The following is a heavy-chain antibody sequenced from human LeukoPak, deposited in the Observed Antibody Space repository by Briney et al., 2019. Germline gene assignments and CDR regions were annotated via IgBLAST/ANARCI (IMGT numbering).Heavy chain of an antibody. CDR3: GPSLGELSQSSLFDY. J-gene: IGHJ4*02. V-gene: IGHV3-23*01. CDR2: ISGSGGST. CDR1: GFTFSSYA. D-gene: IGHD3-16*02. Sequence: QPGGSLRLSCAASGFTFSSYAMSWVRQAPGKGLEWVSAISGSGGSTYYADSVKGRFTISRDNSKNTLYLQMNSLGVEDTAIYYCGPSLGELSQSSLFDYWGQGTLVTVSS.